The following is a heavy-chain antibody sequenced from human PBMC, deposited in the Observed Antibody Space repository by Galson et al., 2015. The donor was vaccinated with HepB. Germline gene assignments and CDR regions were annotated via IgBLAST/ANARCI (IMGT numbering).Heavy chain of an antibody. CDR3: ARFPPVSYYGSGTSPLSS. Sequence: SVKVSCKASGYTFTGCDYMHWVRQAPGQGLEWMGWINPNSGDTNYAERFQGRVTMTRDTSISTANMELSRLRSDDTAVYYCARFPPVSYYGSGTSPLSSWGQGALVTVSS. J-gene: IGHJ5*02. V-gene: IGHV1-2*02. CDR1: GYTFTGCDY. D-gene: IGHD3-10*01. CDR2: INPNSGDT.